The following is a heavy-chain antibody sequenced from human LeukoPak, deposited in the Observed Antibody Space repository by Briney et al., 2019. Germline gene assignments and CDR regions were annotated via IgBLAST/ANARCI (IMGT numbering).Heavy chain of an antibody. V-gene: IGHV3-7*03. Sequence: GGSLRLSCEASGFTFSSYWMSWVRQAPGKGLEWVANIKQDGSEKYYVDSVKGRFTISRDNAKNSLYLQMKSLRAEDTAVYYCARLQDQLLMSYGMDVWGQGTTVTVSS. CDR1: GFTFSSYW. CDR3: ARLQDQLLMSYGMDV. J-gene: IGHJ6*02. D-gene: IGHD2-2*01. CDR2: IKQDGSEK.